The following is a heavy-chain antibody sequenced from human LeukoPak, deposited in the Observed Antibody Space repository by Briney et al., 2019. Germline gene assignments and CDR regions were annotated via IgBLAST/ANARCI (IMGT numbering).Heavy chain of an antibody. CDR1: GGSFSGYY. Sequence: SETLSLTCAVYGGSFSGYYWSWIRQPPGKGLEWIGEINHSGSTNYNPSLKSRVTISVDTSKNQFSLKLSSVTAADTAVYYCARVYSYYYGSGTKRNWFDPWGQGTLVTVSS. CDR3: ARVYSYYYGSGTKRNWFDP. CDR2: INHSGST. V-gene: IGHV4-34*01. D-gene: IGHD3-10*01. J-gene: IGHJ5*02.